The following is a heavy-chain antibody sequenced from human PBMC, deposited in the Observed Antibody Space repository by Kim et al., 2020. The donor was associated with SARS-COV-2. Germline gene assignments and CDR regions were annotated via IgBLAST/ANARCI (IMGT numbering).Heavy chain of an antibody. D-gene: IGHD6-13*01. CDR1: GGSFSGYY. J-gene: IGHJ4*02. Sequence: SETLSLTCAVYGGSFSGYYWSWIRQPPGKGLEWIGEINHSGSTNYNPSLKSRVTISVDTSKNQFSLKLSSVTAADTAVYYCARSRTRVSSPLGYWGQGTL. CDR3: ARSRTRVSSPLGY. CDR2: INHSGST. V-gene: IGHV4-34*01.